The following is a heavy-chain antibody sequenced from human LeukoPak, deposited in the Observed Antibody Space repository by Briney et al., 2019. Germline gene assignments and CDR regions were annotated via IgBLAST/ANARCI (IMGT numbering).Heavy chain of an antibody. CDR1: GGSISSYY. D-gene: IGHD2-15*01. J-gene: IGHJ1*01. V-gene: IGHV4-59*01. Sequence: SETLSLTCTVSGGSISSYYWSWIRQPPGKGLEWIGYIYYSGSTTYNPSLKSRVTISVDTSKNQFSLKLTSVTAADTAVYYCATGEWIVGYFLHWGQGTLVTVSS. CDR3: ATGEWIVGYFLH. CDR2: IYYSGST.